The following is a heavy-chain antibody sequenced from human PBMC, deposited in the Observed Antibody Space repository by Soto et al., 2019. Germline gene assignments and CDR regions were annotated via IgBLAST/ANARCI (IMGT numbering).Heavy chain of an antibody. J-gene: IGHJ4*02. Sequence: EVPLVESGGGLVQPGGSLRLSCAASGFTVSTNYMTWVRQAPGKGLEWVSVLYSGGNTYYADSVKGRFTISRDNSKNTLYLQMNSLRAEDTAVYYCARAVTRYYFDYWGQGTLVTVSS. CDR1: GFTVSTNY. V-gene: IGHV3-66*01. CDR3: ARAVTRYYFDY. CDR2: LYSGGNT. D-gene: IGHD4-17*01.